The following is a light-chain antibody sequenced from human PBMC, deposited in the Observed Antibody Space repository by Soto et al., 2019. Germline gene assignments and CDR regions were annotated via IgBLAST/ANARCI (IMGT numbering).Light chain of an antibody. CDR1: QSISSF. J-gene: IGKJ1*01. CDR3: QQNYNTPVA. Sequence: DIQMTQSPSSLSASVRDRVTITCRASQSISSFLNWYQQKPGKAPKLLIYAASSLQSGVPSRFSGSGFGTDFTLTISSLQPEDFATYYCQQNYNTPVAFGQGTKVEIK. CDR2: AAS. V-gene: IGKV1-39*01.